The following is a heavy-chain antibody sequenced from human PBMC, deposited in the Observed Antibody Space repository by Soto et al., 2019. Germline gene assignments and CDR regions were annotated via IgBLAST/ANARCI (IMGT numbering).Heavy chain of an antibody. CDR1: GFTFSDNS. CDR2: ISSTSIYI. Sequence: EVQLVESGGGLVKPGGSLRLSCAASGFTFSDNSMKWVRQAPGKGLEWVSSISSTSIYIFYPDAVKGRFTISRDNAKNSLYLQINSLRAEDTAVYYCARQRGGREGDYWGQGTLVTVSS. V-gene: IGHV3-21*01. J-gene: IGHJ4*02. D-gene: IGHD1-26*01. CDR3: ARQRGGREGDY.